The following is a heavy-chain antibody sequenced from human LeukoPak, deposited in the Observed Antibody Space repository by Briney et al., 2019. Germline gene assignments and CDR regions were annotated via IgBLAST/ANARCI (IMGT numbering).Heavy chain of an antibody. D-gene: IGHD3-10*01. J-gene: IGHJ4*02. CDR1: GGIFSSYA. CDR3: AREEGGYYGSGSYGVDY. CDR2: IIPILGIA. Sequence: PAASVKVSCKASGGIFSSYAISWVRQAPGQGLEWMGRIIPILGIANYAQKFQGRVTITADKSTSTAYMELSSLRSEDTAVYYCAREEGGYYGSGSYGVDYWGQGTLVTVSS. V-gene: IGHV1-69*04.